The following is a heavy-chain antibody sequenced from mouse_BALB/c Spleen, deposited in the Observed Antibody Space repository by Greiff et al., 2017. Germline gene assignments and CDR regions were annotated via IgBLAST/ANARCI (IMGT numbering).Heavy chain of an antibody. V-gene: IGHV3-6*02. Sequence: DVKLQESGPGLVKPSQSLSLTCSVTGYSITSGYYWNWIRQFPGNKLEWMGYISYDGSNNYNPSLKNRISITRDTSKNQFFLKLNSVTTEDTATYYCAREEYGKDYFDDWGQGTTLTVSS. CDR2: ISYDGSN. CDR3: AREEYGKDYFDD. D-gene: IGHD2-10*02. CDR1: GYSITSGYY. J-gene: IGHJ2*01.